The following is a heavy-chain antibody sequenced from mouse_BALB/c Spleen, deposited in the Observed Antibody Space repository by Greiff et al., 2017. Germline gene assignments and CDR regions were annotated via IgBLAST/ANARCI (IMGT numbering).Heavy chain of an antibody. CDR1: GFNIKDYY. Sequence: VQLQQSGAELVRPGALVKLSCKASGFNIKDYYMHWVKQRPEQGLEWIGWIDPENGNTIYDPKFQGKASITADTSSNTAYLQLSSLTSEDTAVYYCARYDEFAYWGQGTLVTVSA. D-gene: IGHD2-14*01. CDR2: IDPENGNT. J-gene: IGHJ3*01. CDR3: ARYDEFAY. V-gene: IGHV14-1*02.